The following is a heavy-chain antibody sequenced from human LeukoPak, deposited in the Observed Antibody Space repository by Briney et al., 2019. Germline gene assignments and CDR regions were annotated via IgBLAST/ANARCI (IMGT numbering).Heavy chain of an antibody. CDR3: AKDSSSRSSSLDY. V-gene: IGHV3-7*03. J-gene: IGHJ4*02. CDR1: GFTFSTYW. Sequence: PGGSLRLSCAASGFTFSTYWMSWVRQVPGKGLEWVANIKEDGSEKYYVDSVKGRFTISRDNAKNSLYLQMNSLRAEDTALYYCAKDSSSRSSSLDYWGQGTLVTVSS. CDR2: IKEDGSEK. D-gene: IGHD6-13*01.